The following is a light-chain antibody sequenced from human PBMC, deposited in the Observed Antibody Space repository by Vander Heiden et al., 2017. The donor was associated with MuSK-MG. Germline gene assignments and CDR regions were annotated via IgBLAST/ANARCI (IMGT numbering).Light chain of an antibody. V-gene: IGKV1-33*01. CDR2: EAS. CDR1: QDIGRF. Sequence: DIQMTQSPSSLSASVGDRVTITCQASQDIGRFLNWYQQKPGKAPKLLIYEASNLETGVPSRFIGSGSGTDFSFTINSLQPEDFATYYCQQEDNIPITFGGGTKVDIK. CDR3: QQEDNIPIT. J-gene: IGKJ4*01.